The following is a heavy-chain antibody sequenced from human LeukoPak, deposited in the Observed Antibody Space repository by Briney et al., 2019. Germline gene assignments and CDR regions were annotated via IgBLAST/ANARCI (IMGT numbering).Heavy chain of an antibody. D-gene: IGHD5-12*01. CDR3: ARGRSGYPEGTFDY. CDR1: GYTFTSYG. CDR2: ISAYNGNT. J-gene: IGHJ4*02. V-gene: IGHV1-18*01. Sequence: ASVTVSCTASGYTFTSYGISWVRQAPGQGLEWMGWISAYNGNTNYAQKLQGRVTMTTDTSTRTAYMELRSLRSDDTAVYYCARGRSGYPEGTFDYWGQGTLVTVSS.